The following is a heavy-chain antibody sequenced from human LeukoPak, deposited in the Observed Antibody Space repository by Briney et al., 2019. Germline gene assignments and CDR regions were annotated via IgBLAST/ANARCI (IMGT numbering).Heavy chain of an antibody. J-gene: IGHJ4*02. D-gene: IGHD3-9*01. CDR2: INNDGSIT. V-gene: IGHV3-74*01. CDR3: ARASDWAVIDN. Sequence: GGSLRLSCAASGFTFSNYWMHWVRQAPGKGLVWVLRINNDGSITTYADSVKGRFTSSRDNAKNTLYLQMNSLRVEDTAVYYCARASDWAVIDNWGQGTLVTVSS. CDR1: GFTFSNYW.